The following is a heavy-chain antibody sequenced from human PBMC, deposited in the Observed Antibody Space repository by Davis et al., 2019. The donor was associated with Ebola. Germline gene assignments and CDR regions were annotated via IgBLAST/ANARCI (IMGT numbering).Heavy chain of an antibody. Sequence: ASVKVSCKASGYTFTGYYMHWVRQAPGQGLEWMGWINPNSGGTNYAQKLQGRVTMTTDTSTSTAYMELRSLRSDDTAVYYCARDHYYDSSGYYGSSNYYYYYGMDVWGQGTTVTVSS. D-gene: IGHD3-22*01. V-gene: IGHV1-2*02. CDR1: GYTFTGYY. J-gene: IGHJ6*02. CDR3: ARDHYYDSSGYYGSSNYYYYYGMDV. CDR2: INPNSGGT.